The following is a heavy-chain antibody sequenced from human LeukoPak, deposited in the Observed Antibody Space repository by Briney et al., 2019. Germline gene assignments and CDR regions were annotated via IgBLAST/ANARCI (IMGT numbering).Heavy chain of an antibody. D-gene: IGHD3-16*01. CDR3: ATVFGGLPFSRS. Sequence: PGGSLRLSCAASGFNFTFAWMSWVRQAPGKGLEWVGRIKSKIDGVTADYAAHVKGRFTISRDDVKRMLYLQMNTLKAEDTAVYYCATVFGGLPFSRSGVQGTLVTVSS. CDR1: GFNFTFAW. J-gene: IGHJ1*01. V-gene: IGHV3-15*01. CDR2: IKSKIDGVTA.